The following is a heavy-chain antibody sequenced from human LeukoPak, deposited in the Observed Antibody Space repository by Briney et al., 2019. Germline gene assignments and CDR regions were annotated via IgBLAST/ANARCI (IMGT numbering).Heavy chain of an antibody. CDR3: AKSHVSTATGTGRYFDY. CDR1: GLTFSNSA. V-gene: IGHV3-23*01. D-gene: IGHD3-9*01. Sequence: GGSLRLSCAVSGLTFSNSAMSWVRQAPGKGLEWVSGISVGSEVIYYADSVKGRFAISRDNSKHTVYLQMDSLRAEDTAVYYCAKSHVSTATGTGRYFDYWGQGTLVTVSS. J-gene: IGHJ4*02. CDR2: ISVGSEVI.